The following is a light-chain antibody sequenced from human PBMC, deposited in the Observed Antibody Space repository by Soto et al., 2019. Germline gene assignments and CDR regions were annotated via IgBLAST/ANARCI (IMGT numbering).Light chain of an antibody. Sequence: QSVLTQPPSVSGAPRQGVTISCAGTSSNIGAGYDVHWYQQVPGTAPKLLIYTNSNRPSGVPDRFSGSKSGTSASLAITGLQAADEADYYCQSYDSSLSALVFGGGTKVTVL. CDR1: SSNIGAGYD. CDR2: TNS. J-gene: IGLJ3*02. V-gene: IGLV1-40*01. CDR3: QSYDSSLSALV.